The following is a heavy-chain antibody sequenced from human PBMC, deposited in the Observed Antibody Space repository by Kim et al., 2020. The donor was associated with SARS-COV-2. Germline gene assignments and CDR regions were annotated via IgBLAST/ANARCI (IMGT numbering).Heavy chain of an antibody. Sequence: SVKVSCKASGGTFSSYAISWVRQAPGQGLEWMGGIIPIFGTANYAQKFQGRVTITADESTSTAYMELSSLRSEDTAVYYCANSDTAMVNFDYWGQGTLVTVSS. J-gene: IGHJ4*02. CDR1: GGTFSSYA. CDR2: IIPIFGTA. D-gene: IGHD5-18*01. V-gene: IGHV1-69*13. CDR3: ANSDTAMVNFDY.